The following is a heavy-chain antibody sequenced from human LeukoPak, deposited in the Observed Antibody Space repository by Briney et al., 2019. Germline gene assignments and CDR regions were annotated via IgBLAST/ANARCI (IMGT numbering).Heavy chain of an antibody. CDR3: ATTGRYSDGDRKLDP. J-gene: IGHJ5*02. V-gene: IGHV1-69*13. CDR2: IIPIFGTA. Sequence: SVKVSCKASGGTFNSYAISWVRQAPGQGLEWMGGIIPIFGTASYAQNFQGRVTITADESTSTAYMELSSLRSEDTAVYYCATTGRYSDGDRKLDPWGQGTLVTVSS. CDR1: GGTFNSYA. D-gene: IGHD5-18*01.